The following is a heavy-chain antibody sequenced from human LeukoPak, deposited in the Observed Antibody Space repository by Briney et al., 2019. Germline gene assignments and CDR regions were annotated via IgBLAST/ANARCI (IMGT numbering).Heavy chain of an antibody. J-gene: IGHJ4*02. V-gene: IGHV3-48*02. CDR2: ISSSSSTI. CDR1: GCTFSTYS. D-gene: IGHD6-13*01. CDR3: ARAPGYSSSWYDY. Sequence: HPGGSLRLSCAASGCTFSTYSMNWVRQAPGKGLEWLSHISSSSSTIYYADSVKGRFTISRDNAKNSLYLQMNSLRDEDTAVYYCARAPGYSSSWYDYWGQGTLVTVSS.